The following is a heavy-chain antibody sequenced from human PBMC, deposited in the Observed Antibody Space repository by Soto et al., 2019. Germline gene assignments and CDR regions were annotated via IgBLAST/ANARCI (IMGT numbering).Heavy chain of an antibody. V-gene: IGHV3-21*01. CDR3: ARDMTYYDFWSGYPSFPYSTDVYYYYGMDV. CDR2: ISSSSSYI. J-gene: IGHJ6*02. Sequence: PGGSLRLSCAASGFTFSSYSMNWVRQAPGKGLEWVSSISSSSSYIYYADSVKGRFTISRDNAKNSLYLQMNSLRAEDTAVYYCARDMTYYDFWSGYPSFPYSTDVYYYYGMDVWGQGTTVTVSS. CDR1: GFTFSSYS. D-gene: IGHD3-3*01.